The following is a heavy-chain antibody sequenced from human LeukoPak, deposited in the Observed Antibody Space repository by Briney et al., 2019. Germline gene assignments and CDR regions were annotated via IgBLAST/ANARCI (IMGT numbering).Heavy chain of an antibody. CDR1: GFTFSNYG. V-gene: IGHV3-30*18. CDR3: ANYGSVSYFAY. J-gene: IGHJ4*02. CDR2: ISYDGSNK. D-gene: IGHD3-10*01. Sequence: GGSLRLSCAASGFTFSNYGMHWVRQAPGEGLEWVGLISYDGSNKYYADSVKGRFTISRDNSKNTLYLQMISLRAEDTAVYYCANYGSVSYFAYWGQGTLVTVSS.